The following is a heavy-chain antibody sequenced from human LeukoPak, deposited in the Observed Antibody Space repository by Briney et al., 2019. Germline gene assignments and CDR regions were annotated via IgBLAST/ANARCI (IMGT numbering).Heavy chain of an antibody. J-gene: IGHJ4*02. CDR3: ARRGSPHYYFDF. Sequence: PSETLSLTCTVSGGSISSSGYYWGWIRLPPGKGLECIGNMHYSWSTYYNPSLKSRVTISVDKSKNQFSLRLSSVTAADTAIYFCARRGSPHYYFDFWGQGTLVTVSS. V-gene: IGHV4-39*01. CDR1: GGSISSSGYY. D-gene: IGHD3-16*01. CDR2: MHYSWST.